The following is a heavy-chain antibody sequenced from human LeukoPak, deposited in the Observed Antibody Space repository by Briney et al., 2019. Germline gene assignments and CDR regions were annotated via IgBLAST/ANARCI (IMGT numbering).Heavy chain of an antibody. CDR3: AKDGDSYDSSGAFDY. CDR2: VWFDGSST. J-gene: IGHJ4*02. D-gene: IGHD3-22*01. CDR1: GFSFSSHA. V-gene: IGHV3-33*03. Sequence: GGSLRLSCAASGFSFSSHAMHWVRQAPGKGLEWVAVVWFDGSSTSYGDSVRGRFNISRDDSKNTVFLQMNSLRAEDTAVYYCAKDGDSYDSSGAFDYWGQGTPVTVSS.